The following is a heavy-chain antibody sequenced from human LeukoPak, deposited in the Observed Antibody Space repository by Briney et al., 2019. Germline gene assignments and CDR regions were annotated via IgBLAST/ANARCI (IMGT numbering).Heavy chain of an antibody. J-gene: IGHJ6*02. CDR2: ISYDGSKK. CDR1: GFTFNTYW. D-gene: IGHD5-12*01. CDR3: ARERAATSGMDV. Sequence: GGSLRLSCAASGFTFNTYWMSWVRQAPGKGLEWVAVISYDGSKKYYADAVKGRFTISRDNSKNTLYLQMNSLRAEDTAVYYCARERAATSGMDVWGQGTTVTVSS. V-gene: IGHV3-30-3*01.